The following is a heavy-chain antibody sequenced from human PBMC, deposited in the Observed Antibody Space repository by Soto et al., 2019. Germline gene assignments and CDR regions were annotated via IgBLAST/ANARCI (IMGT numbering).Heavy chain of an antibody. CDR3: AKFFVETGGSSGWPWSFQY. CDR1: GFTFSSYA. J-gene: IGHJ4*02. V-gene: IGHV3-23*01. Sequence: EVQLLESGGGLVQPGRSLRLSCAASGFTFSSYAMSWVRQAPGKGLEWVSAISGSGGTTYYADSVKGRFTISRDNSMNTLFLQMNSLRAEDTAVYYCAKFFVETGGSSGWPWSFQYLGQGTLVTVSS. CDR2: ISGSGGTT. D-gene: IGHD6-25*01.